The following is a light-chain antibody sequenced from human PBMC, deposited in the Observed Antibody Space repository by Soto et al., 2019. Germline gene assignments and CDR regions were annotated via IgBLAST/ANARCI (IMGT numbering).Light chain of an antibody. CDR3: QQYDSSPLT. J-gene: IGKJ4*01. V-gene: IGKV3-20*01. CDR1: QSVSSNY. CDR2: GAS. Sequence: EIVLTQSPGTLSLSPGERATLSCRASQSVSSNYLAWYQQKPGQAPRLLIYGASSRATGIQDRFSGSGSGTDFTLTISRLEPEDFAVYYCQQYDSSPLTFGGGTKVEIK.